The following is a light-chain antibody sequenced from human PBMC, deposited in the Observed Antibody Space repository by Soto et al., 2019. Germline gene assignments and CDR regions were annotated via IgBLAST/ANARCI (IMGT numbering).Light chain of an antibody. V-gene: IGKV3-11*01. J-gene: IGKJ3*01. Sequence: EIVLTQSPATLSLSPGERATLSCRASQSVSSYLAWYQQKPGQAPRLLIYDASNRATGIPARFSGSGSGTDFTLTISGLEPEDFAVYYCQQRSNWPPEITFGPGTKVDIK. CDR2: DAS. CDR1: QSVSSY. CDR3: QQRSNWPPEIT.